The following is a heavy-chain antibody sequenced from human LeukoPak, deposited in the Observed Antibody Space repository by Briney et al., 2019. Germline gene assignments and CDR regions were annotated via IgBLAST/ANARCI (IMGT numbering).Heavy chain of an antibody. V-gene: IGHV3-23*01. J-gene: IGHJ5*02. CDR2: ISAGGGST. Sequence: RPGGSLRLSCAASGFTLSSYALTWVRQAPGKGLDWVSAISAGGGSTYYADSVKGRFTISRDNSKNTLYLQMNSLRAEDTAVYYWARDEYGDYGCDRWGQGTLVTVSS. D-gene: IGHD4-17*01. CDR3: ARDEYGDYGCDR. CDR1: GFTLSSYA.